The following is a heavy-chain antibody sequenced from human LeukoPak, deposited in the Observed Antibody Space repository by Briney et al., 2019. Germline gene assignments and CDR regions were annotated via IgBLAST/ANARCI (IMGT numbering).Heavy chain of an antibody. CDR1: GYTFTNYW. V-gene: IGHV5-51*01. CDR2: IYTGDSTT. Sequence: GESLKISYKASGYTFTNYWIGWVRQMPGKGLEWMGIIYTGDSTTRYSPSFQGQVTISADKSINTAYLQGSSLKASDTAMYYCARSVGVVITTGYDYWGQGTLVTVSS. D-gene: IGHD3-22*01. J-gene: IGHJ4*02. CDR3: ARSVGVVITTGYDY.